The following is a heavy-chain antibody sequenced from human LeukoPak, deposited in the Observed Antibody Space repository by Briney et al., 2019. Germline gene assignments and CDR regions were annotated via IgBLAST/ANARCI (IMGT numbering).Heavy chain of an antibody. Sequence: GRSLRLSCAPSAFTFGSDRMNWVRQAPGKGLEWVSSISSSSSYIYYAESVKGRFTISRDNAKNSLYLQMNSLRAEDTAVYYCAREVQYYDFWSGLGGPYYYYYYMDVWGKGTTVSVSS. CDR1: AFTFGSDR. J-gene: IGHJ6*03. V-gene: IGHV3-21*01. CDR3: AREVQYYDFWSGLGGPYYYYYYMDV. D-gene: IGHD3-3*01. CDR2: ISSSSSYI.